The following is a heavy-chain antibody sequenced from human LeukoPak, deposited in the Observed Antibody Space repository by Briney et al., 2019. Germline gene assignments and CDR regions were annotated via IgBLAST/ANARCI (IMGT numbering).Heavy chain of an antibody. Sequence: GRSLRLSCAASGFTFSSYWMHWVRQAPGKGLVWVSRINSDGSSTSYADSVKGRFTISRDNAKNTLYLQMNSLRAEDTAVYYCASSGDYYDSSLDYWGQGTLVTVSS. V-gene: IGHV3-74*01. D-gene: IGHD3-22*01. J-gene: IGHJ4*02. CDR2: INSDGSST. CDR3: ASSGDYYDSSLDY. CDR1: GFTFSSYW.